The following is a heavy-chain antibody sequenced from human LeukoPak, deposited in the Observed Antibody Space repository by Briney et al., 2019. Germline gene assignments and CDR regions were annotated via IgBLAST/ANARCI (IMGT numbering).Heavy chain of an antibody. V-gene: IGHV4-59*08. CDR1: GDSISRDY. CDR3: ARATGYCSSTSCPPSADAFDI. CDR2: THYSRST. Sequence: SETLSLTCTVSGDSISRDYWSWLRQPPGKELEWIAYTHYSRSTNYNPSLMSRVTISLDASKNQLSLKLTSVTAADTAVYYCARATGYCSSTSCPPSADAFDIWGQGTMVTVSS. D-gene: IGHD2-2*01. J-gene: IGHJ3*02.